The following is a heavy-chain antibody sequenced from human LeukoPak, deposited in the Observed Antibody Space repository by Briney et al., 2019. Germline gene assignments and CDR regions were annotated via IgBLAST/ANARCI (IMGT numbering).Heavy chain of an antibody. V-gene: IGHV1-46*01. CDR1: GYTFTSYY. D-gene: IGHD1-26*01. CDR2: INPSGGST. J-gene: IGHJ5*02. CDR3: ARDSNAYSGSYH. Sequence: EASVKVSCKASGYTFTSYYMHWVRQAPGQGLEWMGIINPSGGSTSYAQKFQGRVTITADESTSTAYMELSSLRSEDTAVYYCARDSNAYSGSYHWGQGTLVTVSS.